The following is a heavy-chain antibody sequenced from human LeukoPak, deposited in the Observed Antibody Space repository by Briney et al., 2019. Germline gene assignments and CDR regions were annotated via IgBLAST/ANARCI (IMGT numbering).Heavy chain of an antibody. J-gene: IGHJ3*02. V-gene: IGHV3-21*01. CDR2: ISSSSSYI. CDR1: GFTFSSYS. Sequence: GGSLRLSCAASGFTFSSYSMNWVRQAPGKGLEWVSSISSSSSYIYYADSVKGRFTISRDKAKNSLYLQMNSLRAEDTAVYYCASTAAAVYDAFDIWGQGTMVTVSS. D-gene: IGHD6-13*01. CDR3: ASTAAAVYDAFDI.